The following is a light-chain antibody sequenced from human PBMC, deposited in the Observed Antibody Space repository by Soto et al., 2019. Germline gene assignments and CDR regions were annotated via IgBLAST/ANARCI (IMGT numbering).Light chain of an antibody. J-gene: IGKJ2*01. V-gene: IGKV2-30*01. CDR1: LSLLYSDGNTS. CDR3: MQGSHWPYT. CDR2: NVS. Sequence: DVVMTQSPLSLPVTLGQPASISCRSSLSLLYSDGNTSLHWFLQRPGQSPRRLIYNVSNRGSGVPDRFSGSGSGTDFTLKISRVEAEDVGVYYCMQGSHWPYTFGQGTRLELK.